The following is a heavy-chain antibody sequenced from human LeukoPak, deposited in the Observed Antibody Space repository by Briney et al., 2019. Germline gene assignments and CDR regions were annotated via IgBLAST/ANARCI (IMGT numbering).Heavy chain of an antibody. Sequence: PSETLSLTCAVYGGSFSGYYWSWIRQPPGKGLEWIGEINHSGSTNYNPSLKSRVTISVDTSKNQFSLKLSSVTAADTAVYYCASGITIFGVALWGQGTLVTVSS. CDR2: INHSGST. CDR1: GGSFSGYY. D-gene: IGHD3-3*01. V-gene: IGHV4-34*01. J-gene: IGHJ4*02. CDR3: ASGITIFGVAL.